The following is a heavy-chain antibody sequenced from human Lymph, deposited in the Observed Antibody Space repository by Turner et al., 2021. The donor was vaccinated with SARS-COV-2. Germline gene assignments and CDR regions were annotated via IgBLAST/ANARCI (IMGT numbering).Heavy chain of an antibody. Sequence: QVQLQESGPGLLRPSETLSLTCTVSGGSISSTSWRWIRQSPGRGLEWIGYFYKIGSIDYNPTLRSRVTISVDTSKNQLSLNLISVTDADTAVYYCARHQGSTSGYDHGMNVWGQGTAVIVSS. J-gene: IGHJ6*02. CDR2: FYKIGSI. V-gene: IGHV4-59*08. D-gene: IGHD1-1*01. CDR3: ARHQGSTSGYDHGMNV. CDR1: GGSISSTS.